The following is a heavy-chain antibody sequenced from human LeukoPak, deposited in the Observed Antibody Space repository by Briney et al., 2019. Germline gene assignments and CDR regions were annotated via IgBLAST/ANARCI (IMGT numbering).Heavy chain of an antibody. CDR1: GYTFTKYD. CDR2: ISAYNGNT. CDR3: ARSNYGGQGAGDNWFDP. V-gene: IGHV1-18*01. J-gene: IGHJ5*02. D-gene: IGHD4/OR15-4a*01. Sequence: ASVKVSCKASGYTFTKYDITWVRQAPGQGPEWMGWISAYNGNTNYAQRFQGRVTMTRDTSTSAAYMDLSSLTSDDTAVYFCARSNYGGQGAGDNWFDPWGQGTLVTVSS.